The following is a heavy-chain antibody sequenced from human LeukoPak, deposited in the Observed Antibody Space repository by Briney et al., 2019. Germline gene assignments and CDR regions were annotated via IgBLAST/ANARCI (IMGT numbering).Heavy chain of an antibody. V-gene: IGHV4-59*01. J-gene: IGHJ3*02. CDR3: ARDLGYSGYGPTPDDAFDI. CDR2: IYYSGST. Sequence: KPSETLSLTCTVSGGSISSYYWSWIRQPPGKGLEWIGYIYYSGSTNYNPSLKSRVTISVDTSKNQFSLKLSSVTAADTAVYYCARDLGYSGYGPTPDDAFDIWGQGTMVTVSS. CDR1: GGSISSYY. D-gene: IGHD5-12*01.